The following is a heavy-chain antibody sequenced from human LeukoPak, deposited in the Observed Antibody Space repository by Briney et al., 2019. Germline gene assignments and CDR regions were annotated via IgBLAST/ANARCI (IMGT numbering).Heavy chain of an antibody. D-gene: IGHD1-26*01. V-gene: IGHV4-34*01. CDR2: INHSGST. J-gene: IGHJ4*02. CDR1: GGSFSGYY. Sequence: SETLSLTCAVYGGSFSGYYWSWIRQPPGKGLEWIGEINHSGSTNYNPSLKSRVTISVDTSKNQFSLKLSSVTAADTAVYYCARDRSGSYSKFDYWGQGTLVTVSS. CDR3: ARDRSGSYSKFDY.